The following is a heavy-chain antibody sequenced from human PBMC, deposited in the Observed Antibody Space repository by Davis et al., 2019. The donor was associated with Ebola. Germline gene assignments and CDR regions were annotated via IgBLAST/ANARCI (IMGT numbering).Heavy chain of an antibody. V-gene: IGHV3-23*01. J-gene: IGHJ3*01. CDR1: GFTFRSHD. CDR2: ISASGDTT. Sequence: GESLKISCAASGFTFRSHDMIWVRQAPGKGLEWVSAISASGDTTYYADSVKGRFTISRDNSKSTLCLQMNTLRAEDTAIYYCANYIQRGAFDVWGQGTMVTVSS. CDR3: ANYIQRGAFDV. D-gene: IGHD5-18*01.